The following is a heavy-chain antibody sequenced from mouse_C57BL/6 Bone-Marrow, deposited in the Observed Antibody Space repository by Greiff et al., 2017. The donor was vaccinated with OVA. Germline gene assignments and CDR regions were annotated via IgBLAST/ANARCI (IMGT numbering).Heavy chain of an antibody. J-gene: IGHJ2*01. Sequence: VQLQQSGAELVRPGASVKLSCTASGFNIKDDYMHWVKQRPEQGLEWIGWIDPENGDTEYASKFQGKATITADTSSNTAYLQLSSLTSEDTAVYYCTLYYDYGRPNGWGQGTTLTVSS. CDR1: GFNIKDDY. V-gene: IGHV14-4*01. D-gene: IGHD2-4*01. CDR2: IDPENGDT. CDR3: TLYYDYGRPNG.